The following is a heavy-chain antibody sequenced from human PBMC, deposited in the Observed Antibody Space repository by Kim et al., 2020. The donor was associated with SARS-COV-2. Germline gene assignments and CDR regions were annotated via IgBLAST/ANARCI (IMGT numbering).Heavy chain of an antibody. CDR1: GGSISSSSYY. CDR3: ARGPYGSGSYYDYVWGSYRPYCFVY. Sequence: SETLSLTCTVSGGSISSSSYYWGWIRQPPGKGLEWIGSIYYSGSTYYNPSLKSRVTISVDTSKNQFSLKLSSVTAADTAVYYCARGPYGSGSYYDYVWGSYRPYCFVYWGQGTLVTVSS. J-gene: IGHJ4*02. CDR2: IYYSGST. V-gene: IGHV4-39*01. D-gene: IGHD3-16*02.